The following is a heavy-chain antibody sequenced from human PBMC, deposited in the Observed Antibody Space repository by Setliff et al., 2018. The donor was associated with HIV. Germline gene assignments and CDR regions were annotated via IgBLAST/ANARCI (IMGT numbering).Heavy chain of an antibody. CDR2: ISGSGGTT. CDR1: GFTFSSYA. CDR3: AKPLTQWGVSPYHYAVDV. J-gene: IGHJ6*02. V-gene: IGHV3-23*01. Sequence: PGGSLRLSCAASGFTFSSYAMSWVRQAPGKGLEWVSVISGSGGTTYYADSVKGRFTISRDNSKNTVSLQMNSLRGEDTAVYYCAKPLTQWGVSPYHYAVDVWGQGTTVTVSS. D-gene: IGHD1-26*01.